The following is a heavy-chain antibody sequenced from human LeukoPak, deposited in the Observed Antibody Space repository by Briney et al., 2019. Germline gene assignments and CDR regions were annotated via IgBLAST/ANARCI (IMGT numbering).Heavy chain of an antibody. CDR1: GYSISSGYY. Sequence: PSETLSLTCAVSGYSISSGYYWGWIRQPPGKGLEWIGSIYHSGSTYYNPSLKCRVTISVDTSKNQFSLKLSSVTAADTAVYYCARVKVLWFGASAFDIWGQGTMVTVSS. CDR3: ARVKVLWFGASAFDI. J-gene: IGHJ3*02. CDR2: IYHSGST. V-gene: IGHV4-38-2*01. D-gene: IGHD3-10*01.